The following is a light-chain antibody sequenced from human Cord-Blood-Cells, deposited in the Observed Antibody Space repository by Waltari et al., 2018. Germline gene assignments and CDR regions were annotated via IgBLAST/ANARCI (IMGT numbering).Light chain of an antibody. V-gene: IGKV1-39*01. Sequence: DIQMTQSPSSLSASVGDRVTITCRARQSISSYLNWYQQKPGKAPKLLSYAASSLQSGVPSRFSGSGSGTDFPLTISSLQPEDFATYYCQQSYSTPQTFGQGTKVEIK. CDR3: QQSYSTPQT. CDR1: QSISSY. CDR2: AAS. J-gene: IGKJ1*01.